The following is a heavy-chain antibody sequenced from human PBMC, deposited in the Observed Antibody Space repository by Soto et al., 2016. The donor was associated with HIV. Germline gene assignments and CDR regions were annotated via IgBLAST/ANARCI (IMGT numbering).Heavy chain of an antibody. D-gene: IGHD3-10*01. CDR2: IYYNGST. CDR3: ARHRRGIDGLYYYYHMDV. CDR1: GGFITSTNFY. V-gene: IGHV4-39*01. J-gene: IGHJ6*03. Sequence: QLQLQESDPGLVKPSETLSLTCTVSGGFITSTNFYWGWIRQSPGKGLEWIGTIYYNGSTHYNPSLKSRVTTSVDTSKNQCSLKLSSVTAADTAVYYCARHRRGIDGLYYYYHMDVWGKGTTVIVSS.